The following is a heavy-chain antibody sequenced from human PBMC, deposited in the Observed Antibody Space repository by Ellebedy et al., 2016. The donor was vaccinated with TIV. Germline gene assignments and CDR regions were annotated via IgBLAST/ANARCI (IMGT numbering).Heavy chain of an antibody. J-gene: IGHJ6*02. CDR2: IKQDGSEK. V-gene: IGHV3-7*01. CDR1: GFTFSSYW. Sequence: GESLKISCAASGFTFSSYWMSWVRQAPGKGLEWVAKIKQDGSEKYYVGSVKGRFTISRDNAKNSLYLQMNSLRAEDTAVYYCARDKYYDILTGYYTHYYGMDVWGQGTTVTVSS. CDR3: ARDKYYDILTGYYTHYYGMDV. D-gene: IGHD3-9*01.